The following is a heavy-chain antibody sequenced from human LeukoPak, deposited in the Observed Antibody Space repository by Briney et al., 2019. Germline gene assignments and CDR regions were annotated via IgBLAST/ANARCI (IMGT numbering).Heavy chain of an antibody. CDR1: GFTFSSYA. J-gene: IGHJ3*02. CDR3: AKDALGIVVVVAATLGSAFDI. D-gene: IGHD2-15*01. V-gene: IGHV3-23*01. CDR2: ISGSGGST. Sequence: TGGSLRLSCAASGFTFSSYAMSWVRQAPGKGLEWVSAISGSGGSTYYADSVKGRFTISRDNSKNTLYLQMNSLRAEDTAVYYCAKDALGIVVVVAATLGSAFDIWGQGTMVTVSS.